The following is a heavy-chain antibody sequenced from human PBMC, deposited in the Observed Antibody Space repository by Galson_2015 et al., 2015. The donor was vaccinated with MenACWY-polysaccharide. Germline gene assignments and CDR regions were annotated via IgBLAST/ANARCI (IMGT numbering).Heavy chain of an antibody. D-gene: IGHD3-10*01. CDR3: AKGAAHYGSGNYYDY. CDR2: LSPTTGNT. Sequence: SLRLSCAGSGLTFSSYGMGWVRQAPGKGLEWVSGLSPTTGNTYYADSVRGRFTISRDNSKNTLYLQMDSLRAEDTALYYCAKGAAHYGSGNYYDYRGQGTLVTVSS. CDR1: GLTFSSYG. V-gene: IGHV3-23*01. J-gene: IGHJ4*02.